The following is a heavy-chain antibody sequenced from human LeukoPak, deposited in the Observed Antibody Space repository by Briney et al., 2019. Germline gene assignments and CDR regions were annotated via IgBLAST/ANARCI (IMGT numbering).Heavy chain of an antibody. CDR3: ARDPHSSSSHSIDY. J-gene: IGHJ4*02. CDR1: GYTFTGYY. CDR2: INPNSGGT. D-gene: IGHD6-6*01. Sequence: ASVKVSCKASGYTFTGYYIHWVRQAPGQGLEWMGWINPNSGGTNYAQKFQGRVTMTRDTSISTAYMEVSRLRSDDTAVYYCARDPHSSSSHSIDYWGQGTLVTVSS. V-gene: IGHV1-2*02.